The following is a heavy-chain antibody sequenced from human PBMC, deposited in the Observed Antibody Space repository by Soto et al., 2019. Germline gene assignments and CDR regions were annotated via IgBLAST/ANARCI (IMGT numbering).Heavy chain of an antibody. D-gene: IGHD4-17*01. CDR3: ARMTTTVTPIDY. J-gene: IGHJ4*02. CDR1: GGTFSSYT. CDR2: IIPILGIA. Sequence: VQLVQSGAEVKQPGSSVKVSCKASGGTFSSYTISWVRQAPGQGLEWMGRIIPILGIANYAQKFQGRVTITADKSTSTAYMELSSLRSEDTAAYYCARMTTTVTPIDYWGQGTLVTVSS. V-gene: IGHV1-69*02.